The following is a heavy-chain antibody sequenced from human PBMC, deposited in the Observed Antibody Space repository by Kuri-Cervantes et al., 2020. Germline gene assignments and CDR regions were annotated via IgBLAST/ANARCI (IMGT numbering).Heavy chain of an antibody. CDR2: ISSSGSTI. CDR1: GFTFSSYE. D-gene: IGHD6-13*01. J-gene: IGHJ4*02. Sequence: GGSLRLSCAASGFTFSSYEMNWVRQAPGKGLEWVSYISSSGSTIYYADSVKGRFTISRDNAKNSLYLQMNSLRAEDTAVYYCAREADGSSWYVGIDYWGQGTLVTVSS. CDR3: AREADGSSWYVGIDY. V-gene: IGHV3-48*03.